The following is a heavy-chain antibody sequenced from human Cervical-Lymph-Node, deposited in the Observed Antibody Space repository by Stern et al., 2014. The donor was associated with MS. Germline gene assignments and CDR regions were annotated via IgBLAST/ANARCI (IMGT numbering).Heavy chain of an antibody. CDR1: GYTFTSYY. D-gene: IGHD3-10*01. J-gene: IGHJ4*02. CDR3: ARPYTRFGEFDY. Sequence: VQLVESGAEVKKPGASVKVSCKASGYTFTSYYMHWVRQAPGQGLEWMGIINPSGGSTSYAQKFQGRVTMTRDTSTSTVYMELSSVRSEDTAVYYCARPYTRFGEFDYWGQGTLVTVSS. V-gene: IGHV1-46*01. CDR2: INPSGGST.